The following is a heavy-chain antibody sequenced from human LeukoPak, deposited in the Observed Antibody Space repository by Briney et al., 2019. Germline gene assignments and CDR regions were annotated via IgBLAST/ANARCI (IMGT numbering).Heavy chain of an antibody. J-gene: IGHJ5*01. CDR3: AREASSGWSDS. CDR2: ISSSSTYI. D-gene: IGHD6-19*01. V-gene: IGHV3-21*01. Sequence: GGSLRLSCAASGFTFSSYSIIWVRQAPGKGLEWVSSISSSSTYIYYADSVKGRFTISRDNAKNSLYLQMNSLRAEDTAVYYCAREASSGWSDSWGQGTLVTVSS. CDR1: GFTFSSYS.